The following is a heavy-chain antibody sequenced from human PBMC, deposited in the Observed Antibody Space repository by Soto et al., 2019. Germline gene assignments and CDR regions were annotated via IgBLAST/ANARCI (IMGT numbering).Heavy chain of an antibody. CDR1: GDTFKNCV. J-gene: IGHJ6*02. D-gene: IGHD1-7*01. Sequence: QVQVVQSGVEVRRPGSSVKVSCKASGDTFKNCVISWVRQAPGQGLEWMGGIIPLFGTTDFAQRCQGRLTLTTDESTTTAYMDLSRLRYEATAKYFWAAELRFGKLSVVWGQGTTVIVSS. CDR2: IIPLFGTT. CDR3: AAELRFGKLSVV. V-gene: IGHV1-69*01.